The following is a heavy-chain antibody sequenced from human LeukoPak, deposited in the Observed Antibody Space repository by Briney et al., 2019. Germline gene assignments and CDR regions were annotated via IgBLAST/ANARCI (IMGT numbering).Heavy chain of an antibody. CDR2: ISGSGGST. D-gene: IGHD1-26*01. Sequence: PGGSLRLSCAASGFTFSSYAMSWVRQAPGKGLEWVSAISGSGGSTYYADSVKGRFSISRDTSKNTLYLQMNSLRAEDTAVYYCAKGNKQPSIVGATTWFDPWGQGTLVTVSS. V-gene: IGHV3-23*01. J-gene: IGHJ5*02. CDR3: AKGNKQPSIVGATTWFDP. CDR1: GFTFSSYA.